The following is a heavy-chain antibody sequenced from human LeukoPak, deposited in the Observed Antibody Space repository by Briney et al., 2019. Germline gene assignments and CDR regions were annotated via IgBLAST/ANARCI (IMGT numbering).Heavy chain of an antibody. J-gene: IGHJ3*02. CDR3: ASDLEYSSSVGAFDI. D-gene: IGHD6-6*01. Sequence: SETLSLTCAVSGGSISSGGYYWSWIRQPPGKGLEWIGEINHSGSTNYNPSLKSRVTISVDTSKNQFSLKLSSVTAADTAVYYCASDLEYSSSVGAFDIWGQGTMVTVSS. CDR1: GGSISSGGYY. V-gene: IGHV4-30-2*01. CDR2: INHSGST.